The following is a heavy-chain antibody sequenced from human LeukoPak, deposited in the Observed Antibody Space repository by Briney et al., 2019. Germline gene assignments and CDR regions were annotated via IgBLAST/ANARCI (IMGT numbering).Heavy chain of an antibody. D-gene: IGHD1-20*01. CDR2: INWSGGST. CDR1: GFIFDDYG. Sequence: GGSLRLSCAASGFIFDDYGMSWVRQRPGKGLEWVSGINWSGGSTAYGDSVKGRFTISRDNAKKSLYLQMNSLRAEDTALYFCARMWGNWNDFLSYLDYWGQGTLVTVSS. J-gene: IGHJ4*02. V-gene: IGHV3-20*04. CDR3: ARMWGNWNDFLSYLDY.